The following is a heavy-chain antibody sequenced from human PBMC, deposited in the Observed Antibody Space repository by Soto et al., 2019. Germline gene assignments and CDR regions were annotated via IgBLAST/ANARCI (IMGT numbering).Heavy chain of an antibody. CDR2: ISGSGGRP. D-gene: IGHD3-16*01. CDR3: AKAYFVWSSEQPYYFDY. CDR1: GFTFSNYA. J-gene: IGHJ4*02. Sequence: EVQLLDSGGGLVQPGGSLRLSCAASGFTFSNYAMTWVRQGPGKGLEWVSGISGSGGRPYYADSVKGRFTISRDNSKSTLYLQMNSLRAEDTAVYYCAKAYFVWSSEQPYYFDYWGQGTLVTVSS. V-gene: IGHV3-23*01.